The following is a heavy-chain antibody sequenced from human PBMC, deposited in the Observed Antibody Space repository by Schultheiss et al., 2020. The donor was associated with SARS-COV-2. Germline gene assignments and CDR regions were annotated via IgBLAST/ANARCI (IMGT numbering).Heavy chain of an antibody. J-gene: IGHJ6*02. D-gene: IGHD3-10*02. CDR2: IDHSGGT. CDR1: DGSFSDYY. CDR3: ARRMFYYYGMDV. V-gene: IGHV4-34*01. Sequence: SQTLSLTCAVSDGSFSDYYWTWIRQPPGKGLEWIGEIDHSGGTNYSPSLKSRVTILVDTSKNHLSLNLTSVTAADTAVYFCARRMFYYYGMDVWGQGTTVTVSS.